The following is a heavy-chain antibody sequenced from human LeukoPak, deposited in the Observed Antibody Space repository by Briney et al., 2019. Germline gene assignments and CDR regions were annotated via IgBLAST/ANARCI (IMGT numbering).Heavy chain of an antibody. CDR1: GFTFSSYA. V-gene: IGHV3-23*01. CDR3: ASPYYYDSIHDY. J-gene: IGHJ4*02. D-gene: IGHD3-22*01. CDR2: ISGSGGST. Sequence: PGGSLRLSCAASGFTFSSYAMSWVRQAPGKGLEWVSGISGSGGSTYYADSVKGRFTISRDNAKNTLYLQMNSLRAEDTAVYYCASPYYYDSIHDYWGQGTLVTVSS.